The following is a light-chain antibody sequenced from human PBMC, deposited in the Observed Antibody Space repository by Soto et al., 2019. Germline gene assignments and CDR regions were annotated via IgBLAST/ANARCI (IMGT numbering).Light chain of an antibody. J-gene: IGKJ1*01. CDR1: QSVSSN. CDR3: QQYNNWPPCT. Sequence: EVVMTQSPATLSVSPGERATLSCRASQSVSSNLAWYQQKPGQAPRLLIYGASTRATGIPARFSGSGSGTESTPTISSLQSEDFAVYYCQQYNNWPPCTFGQGTKVEIK. V-gene: IGKV3-15*01. CDR2: GAS.